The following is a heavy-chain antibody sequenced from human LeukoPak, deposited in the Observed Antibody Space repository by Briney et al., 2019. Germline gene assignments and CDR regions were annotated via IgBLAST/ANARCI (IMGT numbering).Heavy chain of an antibody. CDR2: IYYSGST. J-gene: IGHJ4*02. Sequence: SQTLSLTCTVSGGSISSGDYYWSWNRQPPGKGLEWIGYIYYSGSTYYNPSLKSRVTISVDTSKNQFSLKLSSVTAADAAVYYCARVKRGYSGYDGGMRFDYWGQGTLVTVS. D-gene: IGHD5-12*01. CDR1: GGSISSGDYY. CDR3: ARVKRGYSGYDGGMRFDY. V-gene: IGHV4-30-4*01.